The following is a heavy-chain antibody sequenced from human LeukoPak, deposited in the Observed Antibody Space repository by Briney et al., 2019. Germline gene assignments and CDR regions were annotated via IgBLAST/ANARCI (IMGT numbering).Heavy chain of an antibody. CDR1: GFIFSSYA. V-gene: IGHV3-30-3*01. J-gene: IGHJ3*01. Sequence: PGGSLRLSCAASGFIFSSYAMHWVRQAPGKGLEWVAVISYDDGSNKYYADSVRGRFTISRDNFKNTLYLQMSSVRAEAAAVYYCARRRIVGTTKDAFDVWGQGTTVTVSS. CDR3: ARRRIVGTTKDAFDV. D-gene: IGHD1-26*01. CDR2: ISYDDGSNK.